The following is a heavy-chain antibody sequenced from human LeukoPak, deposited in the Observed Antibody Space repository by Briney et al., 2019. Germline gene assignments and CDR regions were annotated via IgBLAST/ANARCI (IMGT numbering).Heavy chain of an antibody. CDR2: INAGNGNT. CDR1: GYTFTSYA. D-gene: IGHD6-19*01. V-gene: IGHV1-3*01. CDR3: ARYSSARQNYYYYGMDV. J-gene: IGHJ6*02. Sequence: GASVKVSCKASGYTFTSYAMHWVRQAPGQRLEWMGWINAGNGNTKYSQKFQGRVTITRDTSASTAYMELSSLRSEDTAVYYCARYSSARQNYYYYGMDVWGQGTTVTVSS.